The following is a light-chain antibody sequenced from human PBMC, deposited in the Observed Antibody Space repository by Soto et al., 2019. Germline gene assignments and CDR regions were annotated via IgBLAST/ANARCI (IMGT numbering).Light chain of an antibody. CDR1: SSNIGNNY. CDR2: ENN. V-gene: IGLV1-51*02. CDR3: GTWDSSLSAGV. Sequence: QSELTQPPSVSAAPGQKVTISCSGSSSNIGNNYVSWYQQLPGTAPRVLIYENNKRPSGIPDRFSGSKSGTSATLGITGLQTGDEADYYCGTWDSSLSAGVFGGGTKLTVL. J-gene: IGLJ3*02.